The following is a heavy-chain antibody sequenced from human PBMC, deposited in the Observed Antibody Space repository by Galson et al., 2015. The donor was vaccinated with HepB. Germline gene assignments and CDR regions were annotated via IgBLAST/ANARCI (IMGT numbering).Heavy chain of an antibody. D-gene: IGHD6-25*01. V-gene: IGHV3-7*01. Sequence: SLRLSCAASRITFTNYWMNWVRQAPGKGLEWVANIKQDGSEKYYVDSVKGRFTISRDAAKNSVYLQMNSLRVEDMAVYYCVIAAADYWGQGALVTVSS. CDR2: IKQDGSEK. CDR1: RITFTNYW. CDR3: VIAAADY. J-gene: IGHJ4*02.